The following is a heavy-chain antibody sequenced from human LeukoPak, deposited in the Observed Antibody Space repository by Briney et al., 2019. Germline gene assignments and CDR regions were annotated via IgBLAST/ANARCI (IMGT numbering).Heavy chain of an antibody. Sequence: QPGGSLRLSCAASGFTFSSYAMSWVRQAPGKGLEWVAVIWYDGSNKYYADSVKGRFTISRDNSKNTLYLQMNSLRAEDTAVYYCAGVLLWDAFDIWGQGTMVTVSS. CDR1: GFTFSSYA. CDR2: IWYDGSNK. D-gene: IGHD3-10*01. J-gene: IGHJ3*02. V-gene: IGHV3-33*08. CDR3: AGVLLWDAFDI.